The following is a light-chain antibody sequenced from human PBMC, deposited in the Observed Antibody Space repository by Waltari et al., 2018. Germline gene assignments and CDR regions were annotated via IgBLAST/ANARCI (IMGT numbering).Light chain of an antibody. CDR1: QSVSSY. CDR3: QQRSDWPPH. CDR2: DAS. V-gene: IGKV3-11*01. Sequence: EIVLTQSPSTLSLSPGARATLSCRASQSVSSYLDWYQQTPGQAPRLLIYDASNRATGIPARFSGSGSGTDFTLTISSLEPEDFAVYYCQQRSDWPPHFGQGTRLEMK. J-gene: IGKJ5*01.